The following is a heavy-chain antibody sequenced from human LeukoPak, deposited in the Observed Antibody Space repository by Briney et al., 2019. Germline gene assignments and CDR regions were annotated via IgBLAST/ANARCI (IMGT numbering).Heavy chain of an antibody. CDR1: GFTFSSYW. D-gene: IGHD3-10*01. V-gene: IGHV3-74*01. Sequence: GGSLRLSCAASGFTFSSYWMHWVRQTPGKGLMWVARIKSDGSTIYADSVQGRFTISRDNAKNTVYLQMNSLRVDDTAIYYCTRAITYFYGSVTYDWFDSWGQGTRVTVSS. CDR2: IKSDGST. J-gene: IGHJ5*01. CDR3: TRAITYFYGSVTYDWFDS.